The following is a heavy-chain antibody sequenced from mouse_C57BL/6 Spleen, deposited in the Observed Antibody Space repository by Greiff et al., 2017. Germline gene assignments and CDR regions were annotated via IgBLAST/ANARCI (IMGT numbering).Heavy chain of an antibody. CDR3: ARWDSSGYHYAMDY. D-gene: IGHD3-2*02. CDR1: GYTFTDYY. V-gene: IGHV1-19*01. J-gene: IGHJ4*01. CDR2: INPYNGGT. Sequence: EVQLQESGPVLVKPGASVKMSCKASGYTFTDYYMNWVKQSHGKSLEWIGVINPYNGGTSYNPKFKGKATLTVDKSSSTAYMELNSLTSEDSAVYYCARWDSSGYHYAMDYWGQGTSVTVSS.